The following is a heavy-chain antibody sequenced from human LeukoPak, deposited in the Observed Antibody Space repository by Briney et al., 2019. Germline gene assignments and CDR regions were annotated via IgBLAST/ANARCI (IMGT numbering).Heavy chain of an antibody. CDR2: IYYSGST. V-gene: IGHV4-31*03. J-gene: IGHJ6*02. Sequence: SETLSLTCTVSGGSISSGGYYWSWIRQHPGKGLEWIGYIYYSGSTYYNPPLKSRVTISVDTSKNQFSLKLSSVTAADTAVYYCARTRSDYYGMDVWGQGTTVTVSS. CDR1: GGSISSGGYY. CDR3: ARTRSDYYGMDV.